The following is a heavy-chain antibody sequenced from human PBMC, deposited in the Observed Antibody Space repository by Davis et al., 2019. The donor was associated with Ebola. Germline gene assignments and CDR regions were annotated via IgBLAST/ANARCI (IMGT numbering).Heavy chain of an antibody. CDR1: GDSVSSNSAA. CDR2: TYYRSKWYN. CDR3: ARVTGNLFDY. V-gene: IGHV6-1*01. J-gene: IGHJ4*02. Sequence: LRLSCAISGDSVSSNSAAWNWIRPSPSRGLEWLGRTYYRSKWYNDYAVSVKSRITINPDTSKNQFSLQLNSVTPEDTAVYYCARVTGNLFDYWGQGTLVTVSS. D-gene: IGHD1-7*01.